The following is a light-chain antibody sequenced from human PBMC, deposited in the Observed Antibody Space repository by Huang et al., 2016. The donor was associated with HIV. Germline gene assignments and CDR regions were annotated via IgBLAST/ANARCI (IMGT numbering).Light chain of an antibody. CDR3: QQYNNWPRT. V-gene: IGKV3-15*01. J-gene: IGKJ1*01. CDR1: QSVSSS. CDR2: GAT. Sequence: ELVMTQSPATLSVSPGERATLSCRAGQSVSSSLAWYQQKPGQAPRLLIYGATTRATGIPARFSGSGSGTDFTLTISSLQSEDFVVYYCQQYNNWPRTFGQGTKVDIK.